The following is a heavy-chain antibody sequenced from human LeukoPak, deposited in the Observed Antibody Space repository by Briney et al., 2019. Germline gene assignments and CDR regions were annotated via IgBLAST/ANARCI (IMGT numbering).Heavy chain of an antibody. V-gene: IGHV3-7*01. CDR3: ARAPRY. CDR2: MNQDGSEK. J-gene: IGHJ4*02. CDR1: GFTLSSHW. Sequence: GGSLRLSCAASGFTLSSHWVSWVRQAPGKGLEWVANMNQDGSEKYYVDSVKGRFTISRDNAKNSLYLQMNSLRAEDTAVYYCARAPRYWGQGTLVTVSS.